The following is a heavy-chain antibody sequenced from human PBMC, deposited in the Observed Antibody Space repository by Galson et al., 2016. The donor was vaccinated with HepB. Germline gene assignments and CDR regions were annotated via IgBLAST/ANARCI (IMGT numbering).Heavy chain of an antibody. Sequence: SLRLSCEASGFTFRNYWMNWVRQSPGKGLEWLVNIGGDGSQKYYTDFMQGRITISRGNANNSLYLQMSNLGVEDTAVYYCVRTLVRDYFDYWGQGVLVTVSS. J-gene: IGHJ4*02. CDR1: GFTFRNYW. CDR2: IGGDGSQK. CDR3: VRTLVRDYFDY. D-gene: IGHD2-8*02. V-gene: IGHV3-7*01.